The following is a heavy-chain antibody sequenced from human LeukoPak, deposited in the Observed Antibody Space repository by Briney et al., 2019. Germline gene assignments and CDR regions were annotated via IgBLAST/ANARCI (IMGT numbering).Heavy chain of an antibody. CDR3: ARDPDFEANAPDY. D-gene: IGHD3-3*01. Sequence: GASVKVSCKASGYTFTGYYMHWVRQAPGQGLEWMGWINPNSGGTNYAQKFQGRVTMTRDTSISTAYMELSRLRSDDTAVYYCARDPDFEANAPDYWGQGTLVTVSS. CDR1: GYTFTGYY. J-gene: IGHJ4*02. V-gene: IGHV1-2*02. CDR2: INPNSGGT.